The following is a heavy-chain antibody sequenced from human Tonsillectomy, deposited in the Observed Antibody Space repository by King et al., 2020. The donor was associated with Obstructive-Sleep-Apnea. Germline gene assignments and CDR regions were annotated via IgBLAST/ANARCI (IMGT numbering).Heavy chain of an antibody. V-gene: IGHV4-30-4*01. J-gene: IGHJ1*01. CDR2: IYYSGST. CDR1: GGSISSGDYY. D-gene: IGHD3-22*01. Sequence: QLQESGPRLVKPSQTLSLTCTVSGGSISSGDYYWSWIRQPPGKGLEWIGYIYYSGSTYCNPSLKSRVTISVDTSKNQFSLKLSSGTAADTAVYYCARDDSTVGEYFQHWGQGTLVTVSS. CDR3: ARDDSTVGEYFQH.